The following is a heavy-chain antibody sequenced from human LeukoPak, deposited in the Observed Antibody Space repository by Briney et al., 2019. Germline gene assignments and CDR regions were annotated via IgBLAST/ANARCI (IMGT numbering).Heavy chain of an antibody. V-gene: IGHV3-30*04. D-gene: IGHD2-2*01. Sequence: GGSLRLSCAASGFTFSSYAMHWVRQAPGKGLEWVAVISYDGSNKYYAESVKGRFTISRDNSKNTLYLQMNSLRAEDTAVYYCARAGERVVPAASFFDYWGQGTLVTVSS. CDR2: ISYDGSNK. J-gene: IGHJ4*02. CDR3: ARAGERVVPAASFFDY. CDR1: GFTFSSYA.